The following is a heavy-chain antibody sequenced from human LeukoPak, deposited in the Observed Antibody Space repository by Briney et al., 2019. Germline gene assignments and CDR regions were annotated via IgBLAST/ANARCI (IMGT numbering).Heavy chain of an antibody. D-gene: IGHD6-19*01. CDR1: GDSISGYY. CDR3: ARGGIAVPGYYYFYYMDV. V-gene: IGHV4-4*07. CDR2: LYTSGET. J-gene: IGHJ6*03. Sequence: SETLSLTCSVSGDSISGYYWSWLRQAAGEGLEWIGRLYTSGETNYNPSLKSRIAMSFDTSRNQFSLRLTSVTAADTAAYFCARGGIAVPGYYYFYYMDVWGKGTTVTVSS.